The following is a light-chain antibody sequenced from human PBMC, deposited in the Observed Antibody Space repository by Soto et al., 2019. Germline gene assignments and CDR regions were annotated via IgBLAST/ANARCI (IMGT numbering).Light chain of an antibody. Sequence: DIQMTQSPSSLSASVGDRVTITCRASQSISSHLNWYQQKPGKAPQLLIYEASSLQGGVPSRFSGSGSGTDFTLTISRLQADDFAIYYCQQFDTYPLTFGQGTRLEIK. CDR2: EAS. J-gene: IGKJ5*01. V-gene: IGKV1-39*01. CDR1: QSISSH. CDR3: QQFDTYPLT.